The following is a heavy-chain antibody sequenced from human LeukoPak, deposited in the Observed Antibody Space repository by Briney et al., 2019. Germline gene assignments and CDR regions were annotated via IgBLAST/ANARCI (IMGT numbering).Heavy chain of an antibody. Sequence: GGSLRLSCAASGFTFSSYAMSWVRQAPGKGLEWVSAISGSGGSTYYADSVKGRFTISRDNSKNTLYLQMNSLRAEDTAVYYCAKSSSHKYSSSWYWSRGYYYYYGMDVWGQGTTVTVSS. D-gene: IGHD6-13*01. CDR1: GFTFSSYA. CDR2: ISGSGGST. CDR3: AKSSSHKYSSSWYWSRGYYYYYGMDV. J-gene: IGHJ6*02. V-gene: IGHV3-23*01.